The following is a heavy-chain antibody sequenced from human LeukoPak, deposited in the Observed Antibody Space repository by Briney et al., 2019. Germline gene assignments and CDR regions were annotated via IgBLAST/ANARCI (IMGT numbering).Heavy chain of an antibody. Sequence: SETLSLTCTVTGGSINSYYWSWIRQPPGKGLEWIGYISYSGSTNYNPSLESQVTISVDTSKNHFSLKVTSVTAADTAVYYCARESRGRDYFNAHFDYWGQGSLVTVSS. D-gene: IGHD2/OR15-2a*01. CDR2: ISYSGST. CDR3: ARESRGRDYFNAHFDY. CDR1: GGSINSYY. V-gene: IGHV4-59*01. J-gene: IGHJ4*02.